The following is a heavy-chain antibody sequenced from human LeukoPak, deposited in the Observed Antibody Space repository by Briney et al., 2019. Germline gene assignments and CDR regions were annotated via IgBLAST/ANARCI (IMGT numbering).Heavy chain of an antibody. D-gene: IGHD2-21*02. J-gene: IGHJ4*02. Sequence: GESLKISCKGSGYTFTTYWIGWVRQMPGKGLEWMGIIYPGDSDTRYSPSLQGQVTISADKSISTAYLQWNSLKASDTAMYYCARPSPSGDHYFDFWGQGTLVTVSS. V-gene: IGHV5-51*01. CDR1: GYTFTTYW. CDR3: ARPSPSGDHYFDF. CDR2: IYPGDSDT.